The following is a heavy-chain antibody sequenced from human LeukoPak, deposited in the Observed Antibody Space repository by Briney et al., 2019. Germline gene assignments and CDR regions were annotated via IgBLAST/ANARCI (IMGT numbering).Heavy chain of an antibody. CDR1: RGSISSYY. J-gene: IGHJ4*02. CDR3: ARASSGSFYYFDY. V-gene: IGHV4-4*07. Sequence: PSETLSLTCTVSRGSISSYYWSWIRQPAGKGLEWIGRINNSGSTKYNPSLKSRVTMSVDMSKNQFSLKMTSVTAADTAVYYCARASSGSFYYFDYWGQGTLVTVSS. CDR2: INNSGST. D-gene: IGHD3-22*01.